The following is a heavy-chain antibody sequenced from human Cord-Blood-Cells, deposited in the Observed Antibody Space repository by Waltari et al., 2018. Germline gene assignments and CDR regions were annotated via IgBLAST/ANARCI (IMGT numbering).Heavy chain of an antibody. Sequence: EVQLVESGGASIQPGWSLSLSCAASWFSYRSTSMSWVGQATGKGLEWVSVIDSGGSTYYADSVKGRFTISRDNSKNTLYLQMNSLRAEDTAVYYCARETSLYSSSWCDYWGQGTLVTVSS. CDR1: WFSYRSTS. D-gene: IGHD6-13*01. V-gene: IGHV3-53*01. CDR2: IDSGGST. J-gene: IGHJ4*02. CDR3: ARETSLYSSSWCDY.